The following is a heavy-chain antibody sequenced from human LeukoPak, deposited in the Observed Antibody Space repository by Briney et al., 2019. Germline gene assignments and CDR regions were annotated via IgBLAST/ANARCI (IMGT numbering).Heavy chain of an antibody. V-gene: IGHV3-74*01. CDR3: ARGGSDTAMAHDY. J-gene: IGHJ4*02. CDR1: GFIVSSNY. D-gene: IGHD5-18*01. Sequence: GGSLRLSCAASGFIVSSNYMSWVRQAPGKGLMWVSRINRGGSRTDYADSVKGRFTISRDDAKNTLYLQLNSLRAEDTAVYFCARGGSDTAMAHDYWGQGTLVTVSS. CDR2: INRGGSRT.